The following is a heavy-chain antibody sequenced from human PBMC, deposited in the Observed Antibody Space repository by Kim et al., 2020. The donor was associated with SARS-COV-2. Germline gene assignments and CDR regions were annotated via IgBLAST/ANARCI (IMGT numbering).Heavy chain of an antibody. CDR2: IWYDGSNK. CDR3: ARKYYYDSSPDY. Sequence: GGSLRLSCAASGFTFSSYGMHWVRQAPGKGLEWVAVIWYDGSNKYYADSVKGRFTISRDNSKNTLYLQMNSLRAEDTAVYYCARKYYYDSSPDYWGQGTLVTVSS. V-gene: IGHV3-33*01. CDR1: GFTFSSYG. D-gene: IGHD3-22*01. J-gene: IGHJ4*02.